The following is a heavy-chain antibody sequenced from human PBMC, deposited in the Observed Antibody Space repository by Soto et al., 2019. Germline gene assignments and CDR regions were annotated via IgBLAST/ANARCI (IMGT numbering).Heavy chain of an antibody. CDR1: GFTFTTYD. J-gene: IGHJ4*02. V-gene: IGHV3-23*01. D-gene: IGHD2-15*01. Sequence: EVQLLESGGDLVQPGGSLRLSCAASGFTFTTYDMTWVRQAPGKGLEWVSAISGSGGSTYYADSVKGRFTISRDNSKNTLYLQMNSLRAEDTAVYYCAKAKDTTCSPQEYWGQGTLVTVSS. CDR3: AKAKDTTCSPQEY. CDR2: ISGSGGST.